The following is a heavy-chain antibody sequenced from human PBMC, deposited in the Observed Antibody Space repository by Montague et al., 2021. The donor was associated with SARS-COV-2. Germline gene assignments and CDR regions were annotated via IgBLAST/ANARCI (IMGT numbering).Heavy chain of an antibody. V-gene: IGHV4-59*12. J-gene: IGHJ4*02. Sequence: SETLSLTCTVSGDSISTYYWSWIRQPPGKGLEWIGDIKQSGSTNYNPSLKSRVTISVDTSKNQFSLKLTSVTAADTAVYFCARGHLSVSMIVVVFTSASYYFDYWGRGAQVTVSS. D-gene: IGHD3-22*01. CDR1: GDSISTYY. CDR3: ARGHLSVSMIVVVFTSASYYFDY. CDR2: IKQSGST.